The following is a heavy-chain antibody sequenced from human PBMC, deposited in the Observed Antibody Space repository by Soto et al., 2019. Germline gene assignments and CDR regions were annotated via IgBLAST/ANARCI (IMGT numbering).Heavy chain of an antibody. V-gene: IGHV3-23*01. CDR3: ARPHLYCTGGTCYFAEYFQS. CDR2: VSHDGDST. Sequence: EVQLLESGGGLVQPGGSLRLSCTASGFTFSNYAMSWLRQAPGKGLEWVSAVSHDGDSTYYADSVKGRFTISRDNSKTPLYLQVNSRRADATAVYYCARPHLYCTGGTCYFAEYFQSWGQGTLVTFSS. CDR1: GFTFSNYA. J-gene: IGHJ1*01. D-gene: IGHD2-15*01.